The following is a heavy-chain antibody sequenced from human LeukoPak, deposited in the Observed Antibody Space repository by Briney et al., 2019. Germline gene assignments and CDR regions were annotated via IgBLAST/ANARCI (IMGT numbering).Heavy chain of an antibody. D-gene: IGHD4-17*01. J-gene: IGHJ4*02. V-gene: IGHV1-46*01. Sequence: ASVKVSCKASGYTFTSYYMHWVRQAPGQGLEGLGIINPSGGSTSYAQYFQGRVTMIRDTSKSTVYMELSRRRSEDAVVYYCARSLKPYGVTKVFDYGGEGTLVTVPS. CDR2: INPSGGST. CDR3: ARSLKPYGVTKVFDY. CDR1: GYTFTSYY.